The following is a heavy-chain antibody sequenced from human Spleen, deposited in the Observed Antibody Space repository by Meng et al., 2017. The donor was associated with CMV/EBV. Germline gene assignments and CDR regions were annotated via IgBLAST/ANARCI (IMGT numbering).Heavy chain of an antibody. CDR1: GIIVSYNY. CDR3: ARDETYYDFWSGYTPKYYFDY. Sequence: GGSLRLSCAASGIIVSYNYLSWVRQAPGKGLEWVSVIYSGGSTYHADSVKGRFTISRDNSKNTLYLQMNSLRAEDTAVYYCARDETYYDFWSGYTPKYYFDYWGQGTLVTVSS. D-gene: IGHD3-3*01. J-gene: IGHJ4*02. V-gene: IGHV3-66*02. CDR2: IYSGGST.